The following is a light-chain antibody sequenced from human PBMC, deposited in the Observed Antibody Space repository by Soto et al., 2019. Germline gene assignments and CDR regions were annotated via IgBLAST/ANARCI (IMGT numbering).Light chain of an antibody. Sequence: DKLMSQSPATLSVSPGERVTLSCRASQNIHNHMSWFLQKPGHTPRLLIYDAIIRAPDIPARFSGSWSGTEFTLTINSLQYEEFLVYYCQQYDAWQLTVGGGTKVDIK. J-gene: IGKJ4*01. CDR1: QNIHNH. CDR3: QQYDAWQLT. V-gene: IGKV3-15*01. CDR2: DAI.